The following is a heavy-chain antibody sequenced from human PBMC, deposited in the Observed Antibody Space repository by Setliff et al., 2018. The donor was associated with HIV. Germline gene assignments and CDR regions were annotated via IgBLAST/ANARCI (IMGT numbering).Heavy chain of an antibody. D-gene: IGHD2-21*01. V-gene: IGHV4-31*03. Sequence: PSETLSLTCTVSGGSMSSGDYYWGWVRQHPGKGLEWIGYIYYSGSTYYNPSLKSRVTLSVDTSKNQFSLKLSSMTAEDSALYYCARETGQFLLWGPGTLVTVSS. CDR2: IYYSGST. CDR1: GGSMSSGDYY. CDR3: ARETGQFLL. J-gene: IGHJ4*02.